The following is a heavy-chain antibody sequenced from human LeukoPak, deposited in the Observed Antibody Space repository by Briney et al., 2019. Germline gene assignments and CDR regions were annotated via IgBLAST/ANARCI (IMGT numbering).Heavy chain of an antibody. J-gene: IGHJ5*02. CDR1: VYTFTSYG. CDR3: ARVDSDIAAAGTGPYNWFDP. D-gene: IGHD6-13*01. CDR2: ISAYSGNT. Sequence: GASVKVSCKASVYTFTSYGISWVRQAPGQGLEWMGWISAYSGNTNYAQKLQGRVTMTTDTSTSTAYMELRSLRSDDTAVYYCARVDSDIAAAGTGPYNWFDPWGQGTLVTVSS. V-gene: IGHV1-18*01.